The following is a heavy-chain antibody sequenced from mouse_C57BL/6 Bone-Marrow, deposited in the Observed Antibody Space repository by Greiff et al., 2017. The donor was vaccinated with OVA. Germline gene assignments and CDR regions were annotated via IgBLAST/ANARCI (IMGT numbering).Heavy chain of an antibody. D-gene: IGHD1-1*01. CDR1: GFTFSSYA. CDR2: ISDGGSYT. J-gene: IGHJ2*01. Sequence: EVQLMESGGGLVKPGGSLKLSCAASGFTFSSYAMSWVRQTPEKRLEWVATISDGGSYTYYPDNVKGRFTISRDNAKNNLYLQMSHLKSEDTAMYYCARETVITTVVAPFDYWGQGTTLTVSS. V-gene: IGHV5-4*01. CDR3: ARETVITTVVAPFDY.